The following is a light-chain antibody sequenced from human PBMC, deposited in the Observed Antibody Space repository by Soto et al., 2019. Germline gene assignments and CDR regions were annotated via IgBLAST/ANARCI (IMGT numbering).Light chain of an antibody. CDR1: SSDIGAGFD. Sequence: QSVLTQPASVSGAPGQRVTISCSGSSSDIGAGFDVHWYQHLPGTAPKLLIYGNTNRPSGVPGRFSGSKSGTSASLVISGLQAEDEADYYCQSYENSRTGFYVFGTGTRSPS. J-gene: IGLJ1*01. V-gene: IGLV1-40*01. CDR3: QSYENSRTGFYV. CDR2: GNT.